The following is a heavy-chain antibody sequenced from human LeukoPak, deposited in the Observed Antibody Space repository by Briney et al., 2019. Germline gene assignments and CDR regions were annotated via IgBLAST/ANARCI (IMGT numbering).Heavy chain of an antibody. CDR1: GFTFSDYV. CDR3: VKDADDSGDFLFHA. D-gene: IGHD4-17*01. J-gene: IGHJ5*02. CDR2: IGRSSSPT. V-gene: IGHV3-23*01. Sequence: GGSLRLSCAVSGFTFSDYVMSWVRQTPGKGLEWVSGIGRSSSPTYFASSVKGRFTISRDNSKNTLYLQMNRLRAEDTALYFRVKDADDSGDFLFHAWGQGTLVTVSS.